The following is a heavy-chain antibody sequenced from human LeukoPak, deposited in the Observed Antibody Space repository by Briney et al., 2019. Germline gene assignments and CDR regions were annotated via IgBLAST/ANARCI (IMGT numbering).Heavy chain of an antibody. J-gene: IGHJ4*02. V-gene: IGHV3-30*04. CDR1: GFTFSSYA. CDR3: ASEIIFGSFDY. Sequence: GGSLRLSCAASGFTFSSYAMHRVRQAPGKGLEWVAVISYDGSNKYYADSVKGRFTISRDNSKNTLYLQMNSLRAEDTAVYYCASEIIFGSFDYWGQGTLVTVSS. CDR2: ISYDGSNK. D-gene: IGHD3-3*01.